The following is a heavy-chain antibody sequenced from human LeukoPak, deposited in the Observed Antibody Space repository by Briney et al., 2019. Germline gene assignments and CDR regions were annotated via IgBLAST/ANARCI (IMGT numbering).Heavy chain of an antibody. CDR3: ATERHDILTGIDY. V-gene: IGHV1-24*01. Sequence: ASVKVSCKASGDNFSRYTVTWVRQAPGKGLEWMGGFDPEDGETIYAQKFQGRVTMTEDTSTDTAYMELSSLRSEDTAVYYCATERHDILTGIDYWGQGTLVTVSS. CDR1: GDNFSRYT. D-gene: IGHD3-9*01. J-gene: IGHJ4*02. CDR2: FDPEDGET.